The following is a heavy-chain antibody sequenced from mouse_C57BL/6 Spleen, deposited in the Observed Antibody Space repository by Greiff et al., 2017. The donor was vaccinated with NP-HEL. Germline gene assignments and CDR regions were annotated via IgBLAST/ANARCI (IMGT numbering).Heavy chain of an antibody. J-gene: IGHJ2*01. V-gene: IGHV5-4*01. CDR2: ISDGGSYT. CDR3: ARDQDYYGSSYCYFDY. Sequence: EVQVVESGGGLVKPGGSLKLSCAASGFTFSSYAMSWVRQTPEKRLEWVATISDGGSYTYYPDNVKGRFTISRDNAKNNLYLQMSHLKSEDTAMYYCARDQDYYGSSYCYFDYWGQGTTLTVSS. CDR1: GFTFSSYA. D-gene: IGHD1-1*01.